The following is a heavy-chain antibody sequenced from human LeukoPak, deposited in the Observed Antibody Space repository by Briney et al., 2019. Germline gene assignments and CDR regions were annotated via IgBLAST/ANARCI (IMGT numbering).Heavy chain of an antibody. D-gene: IGHD3-10*01. Sequence: SETLSLTCTVSGGSISSYYWSWIRQPAGKGLEWIGRIYTSGSTNYNPSLKSRVTMSVDTSKNQFSLKLSSVTAADTAVYYCARERWDYGSGSYNFDYWGQGTLVTVSS. V-gene: IGHV4-4*07. CDR2: IYTSGST. CDR1: GGSISSYY. CDR3: ARERWDYGSGSYNFDY. J-gene: IGHJ4*02.